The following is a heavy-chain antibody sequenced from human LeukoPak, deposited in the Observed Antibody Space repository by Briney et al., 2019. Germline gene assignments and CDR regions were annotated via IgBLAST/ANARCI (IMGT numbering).Heavy chain of an antibody. V-gene: IGHV1-69*05. D-gene: IGHD2-2*01. CDR2: IIPIFGTA. J-gene: IGHJ4*02. Sequence: SVKVSCKASGGTFSSYAISWVRQAPGQGLEWMGGIIPIFGTANYAQKFQGRVTITTDESTSTAYMELSSLRSEDTAVYYCARDAFPEIPAAKMPMDYWGQGTLVTASS. CDR3: ARDAFPEIPAAKMPMDY. CDR1: GGTFSSYA.